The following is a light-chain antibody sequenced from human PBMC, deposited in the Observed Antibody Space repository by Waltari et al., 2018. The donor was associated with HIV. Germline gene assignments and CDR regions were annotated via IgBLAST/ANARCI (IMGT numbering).Light chain of an antibody. Sequence: EIVLTKSPGTLSLSPGERATLSCRASQSVSSSYLAWYQEKHGQAPRLLIYGASSRDTCIPDRFSGSGGGTDFTLTISRLGPEDFAVYYCQQYGSSPLTFGGGTKLEIK. J-gene: IGKJ4*01. CDR1: QSVSSSY. CDR3: QQYGSSPLT. CDR2: GAS. V-gene: IGKV3-20*01.